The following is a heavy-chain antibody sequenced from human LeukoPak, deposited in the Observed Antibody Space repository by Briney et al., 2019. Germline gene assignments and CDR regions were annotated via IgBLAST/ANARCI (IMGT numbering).Heavy chain of an antibody. Sequence: SETLSLTCTVSGYSISSGYYWGWIRQPPGKGLEWIGSIYHSGSTYYNPSLKSRVTISVDTSKNQFSLKLSSVTAADTAVYCCASSLPYYDSSSYYPLIHPYFDYWGQGTLVTVSS. D-gene: IGHD3-22*01. CDR2: IYHSGST. J-gene: IGHJ4*02. V-gene: IGHV4-38-2*02. CDR1: GYSISSGYY. CDR3: ASSLPYYDSSSYYPLIHPYFDY.